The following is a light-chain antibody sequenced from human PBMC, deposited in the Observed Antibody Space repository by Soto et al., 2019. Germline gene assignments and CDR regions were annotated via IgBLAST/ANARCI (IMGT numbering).Light chain of an antibody. J-gene: IGLJ2*01. CDR3: CSYAGSSTFVV. Sequence: QSALTQPASVSGSPGQSITISCTGTSSDVGSYNLVSWYQRHPGKAPKLMNYEGSKRPSGVSNRFSGSKSGNTASLTISGLQAEDEADYYCCSYAGSSTFVVFGGGTQLTVL. CDR2: EGS. CDR1: SSDVGSYNL. V-gene: IGLV2-23*03.